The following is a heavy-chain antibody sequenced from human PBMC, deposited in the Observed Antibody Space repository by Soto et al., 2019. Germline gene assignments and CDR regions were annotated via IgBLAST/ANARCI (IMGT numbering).Heavy chain of an antibody. V-gene: IGHV4-4*01. J-gene: IGHJ4*02. CDR3: ARLVYDTRLNYMYFDF. CDR2: IFHDGTA. Sequence: LSLTCAVSGVSISSGNWWTWVRQTPQRGLEYIGEIFHDGTANYYPSFERRVAISVDTSKNQFSLKLTSVTTADTAIYFCARLVYDTRLNYMYFDFWGQGALVTVSS. D-gene: IGHD2-8*01. CDR1: GVSISSGNW.